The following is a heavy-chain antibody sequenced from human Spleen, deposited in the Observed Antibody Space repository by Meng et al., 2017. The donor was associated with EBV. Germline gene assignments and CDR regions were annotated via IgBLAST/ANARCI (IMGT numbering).Heavy chain of an antibody. V-gene: IGHV4-39*02. D-gene: IGHD7-27*01. CDR2: IYYTGST. CDR1: GGSISRGSYY. J-gene: IGHJ1*01. CDR3: ARTPLYNWGA. Sequence: QRLLRESAPGLVKPSEHLSFICTVSGGSISRGSYYWGWIRQPPGKGLEWIGNIYYTGSTFYNPSLKSRVTISVDTSKNHFSLKLSSVTAADTAVYYCARTPLYNWGAWGQGTLVTVSS.